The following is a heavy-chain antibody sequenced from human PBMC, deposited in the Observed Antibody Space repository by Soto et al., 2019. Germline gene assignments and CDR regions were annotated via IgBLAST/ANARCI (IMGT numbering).Heavy chain of an antibody. Sequence: SVKVSCKASGGTFSSYAISWVRQAPGQGLEWMGGIIPIFGTANYAQKFQGRVTITADESTSAAYMELSSLRSEDTAVYYCASKRIGDTIRYYCMDVWGQGTTVTVSS. CDR1: GGTFSSYA. CDR3: ASKRIGDTIRYYCMDV. D-gene: IGHD5-12*01. J-gene: IGHJ6*02. CDR2: IIPIFGTA. V-gene: IGHV1-69*13.